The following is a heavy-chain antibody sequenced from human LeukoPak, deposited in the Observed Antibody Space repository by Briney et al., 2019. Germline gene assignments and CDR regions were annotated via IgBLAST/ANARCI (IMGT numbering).Heavy chain of an antibody. CDR1: GFTFSSYS. CDR2: ISSSSSYI. V-gene: IGHV3-21*01. J-gene: IGHJ6*03. Sequence: GGSLRLSCAASGFTFSSYSMNWVRQAPGKGLEWVSFISSSSSYIYYADSVKGRFTISRDNAKNSLYLQMNSLRAEDTAVYFCARLGQATVNTNYYYYMDVWGKGTTVTVSS. D-gene: IGHD4-17*01. CDR3: ARLGQATVNTNYYYYMDV.